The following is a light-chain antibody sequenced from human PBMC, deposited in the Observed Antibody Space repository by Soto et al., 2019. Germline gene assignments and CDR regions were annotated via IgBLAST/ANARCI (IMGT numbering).Light chain of an antibody. V-gene: IGKV3-15*01. CDR3: QQYGSSPIT. CDR1: QTVSSN. Sequence: EIVMTQSPATLSVSPGERATLSCRASQTVSSNLAWYQQKAGQAPRILMYGASTRDIGIPGRFSGSGSGTEFTLTISSLQSEDFAVYYCQQYGSSPITFGQGTRLEIK. J-gene: IGKJ5*01. CDR2: GAS.